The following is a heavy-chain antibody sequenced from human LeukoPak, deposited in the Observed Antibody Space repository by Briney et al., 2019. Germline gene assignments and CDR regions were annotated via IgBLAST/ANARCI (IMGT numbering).Heavy chain of an antibody. J-gene: IGHJ4*02. Sequence: SETLSLTCTVSGDSITNSSYFWRWIRQPPGKRLEWIGGIYYSGSTYYNPSLKSRVTISVDTSKNQFSLKLSSVTAADTAVYYCATAGWASYYFDYWGQGTLVTVSS. V-gene: IGHV4-39*07. CDR1: GDSITNSSYF. CDR3: ATAGWASYYFDY. D-gene: IGHD3-9*01. CDR2: IYYSGST.